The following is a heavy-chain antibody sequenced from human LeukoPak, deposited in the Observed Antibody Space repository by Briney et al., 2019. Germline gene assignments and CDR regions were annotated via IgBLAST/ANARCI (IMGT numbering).Heavy chain of an antibody. CDR2: INGRGDSR. V-gene: IGHV3-23*01. CDR1: GFALSIHV. CDR3: VKETNSGWYDY. Sequence: GGSLRLSCAASGFALSIHVMDWVRQATRRGLEWVSGINGRGDSRHYADSVRGRFTISRDNSKNTLQLQMNSLRVEDTAVYYCVKETNSGWYDYWGQGKMVSVTS. D-gene: IGHD6-19*01. J-gene: IGHJ4*02.